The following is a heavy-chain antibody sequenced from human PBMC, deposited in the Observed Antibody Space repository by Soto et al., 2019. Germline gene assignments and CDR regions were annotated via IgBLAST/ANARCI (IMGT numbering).Heavy chain of an antibody. J-gene: IGHJ4*02. CDR3: ASGIQLWLRRINNGYSG. CDR1: GGTFSTFA. V-gene: IGHV1-69*12. D-gene: IGHD5-18*01. Sequence: QVQLVQSGAEVKKPESSVKVSCKAPGGTFSTFAISWVRQAPGQGLEWMGGIIRMFGTANYAQRFQDRVTITGDESTNTVYMELSSLRSEDTAVYFCASGIQLWLRRINNGYSGWGQGTLVTVSS. CDR2: IIRMFGTA.